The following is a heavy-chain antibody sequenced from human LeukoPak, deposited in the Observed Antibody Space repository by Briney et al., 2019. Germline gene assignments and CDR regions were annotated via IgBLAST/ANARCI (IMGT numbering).Heavy chain of an antibody. CDR3: AKEASVAGVLSGFDL. D-gene: IGHD6-19*01. CDR2: ITWNSGSI. CDR1: GFTFDEYA. J-gene: IGHJ5*02. V-gene: IGHV3-9*01. Sequence: GGSLRLSCAASGFTFDEYALHWVRQAPGKGLEWVSSITWNSGSIAYANSVKGRFIISRDNAKNSLYLQMNSLRSEDTALYFCAKEASVAGVLSGFDLWGQGTLVTVSS.